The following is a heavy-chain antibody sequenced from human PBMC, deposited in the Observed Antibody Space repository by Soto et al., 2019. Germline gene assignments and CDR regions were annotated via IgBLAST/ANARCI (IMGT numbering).Heavy chain of an antibody. V-gene: IGHV4-34*01. CDR2: INHSGST. Sequence: QVQLQQWGAGLLKPSETLSLTCAVYGGYFSGYYWSWIRQPPGKGLEWIGEINHSGSTNYNPSLKSRFTISVDTSKNQFTLKLSSVTAAHTAEYYCARGNGDYAYWGQGTLVTISS. CDR1: GGYFSGYY. D-gene: IGHD4-17*01. CDR3: ARGNGDYAY. J-gene: IGHJ4*02.